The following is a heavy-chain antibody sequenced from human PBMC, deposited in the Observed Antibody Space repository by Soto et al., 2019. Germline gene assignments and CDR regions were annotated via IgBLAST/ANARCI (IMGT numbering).Heavy chain of an antibody. D-gene: IGHD2-21*02. CDR3: AREIVTAGGNNYFDP. CDR1: GGTVASSHW. CDR2: VYHTGDT. V-gene: IGHV4-4*02. Sequence: SETLSLTCVVSGGTVASSHWLSWVRQSPGGGLEWIGNVYHTGDTNLNPSLQSRVTISVDKSNNQFSLRLNSLTAADTAVYFCAREIVTAGGNNYFDPWGPGTLVTVSS. J-gene: IGHJ5*02.